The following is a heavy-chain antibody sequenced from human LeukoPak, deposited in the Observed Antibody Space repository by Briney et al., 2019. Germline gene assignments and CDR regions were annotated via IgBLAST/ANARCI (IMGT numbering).Heavy chain of an antibody. CDR1: GFTFSSYW. CDR2: IKQDGSEK. Sequence: PGRPLRLSCAASGFTFSSYWMNWVRQAPGKGLEWVAYIKQDGSEKYYVDSVKGRFTISRDNAKNSLYLQMNSLRAEDTAVYYCARGGSYFVHWGQGTLVTVSS. CDR3: ARGGSYFVH. D-gene: IGHD3-16*01. J-gene: IGHJ4*02. V-gene: IGHV3-7*02.